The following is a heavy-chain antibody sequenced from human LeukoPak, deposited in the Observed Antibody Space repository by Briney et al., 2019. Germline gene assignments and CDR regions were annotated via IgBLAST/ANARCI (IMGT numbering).Heavy chain of an antibody. D-gene: IGHD2-21*02. J-gene: IGHJ4*02. V-gene: IGHV3-53*01. Sequence: PGGSLRLSCAASGFTVSSRYMSWVRQAPGKGLEWVSVIRGDGSTYYTDSVTGRFTISRDNSKNTLYLQMNSLRAEDTAVYYCARGESSDCTCIDYWGQGTLVSVSS. CDR2: IRGDGST. CDR1: GFTVSSRY. CDR3: ARGESSDCTCIDY.